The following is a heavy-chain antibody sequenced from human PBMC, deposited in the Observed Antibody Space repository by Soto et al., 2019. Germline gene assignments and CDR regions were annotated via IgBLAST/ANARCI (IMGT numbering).Heavy chain of an antibody. CDR2: ISSSSSYI. CDR1: GFTFSSYS. D-gene: IGHD2-2*01. V-gene: IGHV3-21*01. Sequence: GGSLRLSCAASGFTFSSYSMNWVRQAPGKGLEWVSSISSSSSYIYYADSVKGRFTISRDNAKNSLYLQMNSLRAEDMAVYYCARGYCSSTSCPDSYYYYYYYMDVWGKGTTVTVSS. CDR3: ARGYCSSTSCPDSYYYYYYYMDV. J-gene: IGHJ6*03.